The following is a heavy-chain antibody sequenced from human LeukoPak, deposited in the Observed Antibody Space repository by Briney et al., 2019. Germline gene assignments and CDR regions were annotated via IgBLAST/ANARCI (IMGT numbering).Heavy chain of an antibody. CDR2: INHSGST. CDR3: ARHYPYSGYDDAFDI. D-gene: IGHD5-12*01. CDR1: GGSFSGYY. V-gene: IGHV4-34*01. J-gene: IGHJ3*02. Sequence: SETLSLTCAVYGGSFSGYYWSWIRQPPGKGLEWIGEINHSGSTNYNPSLKSRVTISVDTSKNQFSLKLSSVTAADTAVYYCARHYPYSGYDDAFDIWGQGTMVTVSS.